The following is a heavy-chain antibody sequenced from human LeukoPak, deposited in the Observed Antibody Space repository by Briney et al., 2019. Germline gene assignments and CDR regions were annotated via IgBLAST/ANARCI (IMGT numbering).Heavy chain of an antibody. CDR3: TTVSMEYYYDSSGYYYYYYGMDV. V-gene: IGHV1-2*06. Sequence: ASVKVSCKASGYAFTGYYIHWVRQAPGQGLEWMGRINPNSGGTNYAQNFQGRVTMTRDTSISTAYMELTRLRSDDTAVYYCTTVSMEYYYDSSGYYYYYYGMDVWGQGTTVTVSS. D-gene: IGHD3-22*01. J-gene: IGHJ6*02. CDR1: GYAFTGYY. CDR2: INPNSGGT.